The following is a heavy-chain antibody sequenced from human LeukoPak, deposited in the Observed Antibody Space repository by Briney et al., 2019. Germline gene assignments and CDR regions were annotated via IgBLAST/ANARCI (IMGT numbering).Heavy chain of an antibody. V-gene: IGHV1-46*01. D-gene: IGHD3-10*01. CDR1: GYTFTRYY. Sequence: ASVKDSCKASGYTFTRYYMNWVPQAPGQGLEWMGIINPSGGSTNYAQKFQGRVTMTRDTSTSTIYMEVSSLRSEDTAVYYCATSFRAVNWFDPWGQGTLVTVSS. CDR2: INPSGGST. J-gene: IGHJ5*02. CDR3: ATSFRAVNWFDP.